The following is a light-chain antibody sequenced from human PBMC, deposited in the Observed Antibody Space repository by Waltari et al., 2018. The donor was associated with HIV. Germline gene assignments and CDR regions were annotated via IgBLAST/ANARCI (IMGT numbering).Light chain of an antibody. Sequence: DILLTQSPSFLSASVGDRVTISCRAGQGIRSYLAWYQQKPGRAPKLLIYGASTLQSGVPSRFSGSGSGTQFTLTINTLQPEDCATYYCQQQNTYPLTFGPGT. CDR3: QQQNTYPLT. CDR1: QGIRSY. CDR2: GAS. J-gene: IGKJ3*01. V-gene: IGKV1-9*01.